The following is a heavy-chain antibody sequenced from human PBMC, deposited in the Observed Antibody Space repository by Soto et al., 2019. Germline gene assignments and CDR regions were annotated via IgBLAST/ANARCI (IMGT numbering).Heavy chain of an antibody. D-gene: IGHD6-13*01. J-gene: IGHJ4*02. Sequence: QLQLQESGPGLVKPSETLSLTCTVSGGSISSSSYYWGWIRQPPGKGLEWIGSIYYSGSTYYNPSLKSRVTISVDTSKNQFSLKLSSVTAADTAVYYCARPISWGPGYYFDYWGQGTLVTVSS. CDR2: IYYSGST. CDR1: GGSISSSSYY. CDR3: ARPISWGPGYYFDY. V-gene: IGHV4-39*01.